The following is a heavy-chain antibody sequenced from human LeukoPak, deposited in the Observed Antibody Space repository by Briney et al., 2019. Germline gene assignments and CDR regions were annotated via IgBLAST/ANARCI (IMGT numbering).Heavy chain of an antibody. D-gene: IGHD3-10*01. V-gene: IGHV1-2*02. CDR3: ARDHEPMGAYYYYMDV. CDR1: GYTFTSYD. J-gene: IGHJ6*03. Sequence: ASVKVSCKASGYTFTSYDINWVRQATGQGLEWMGWMNPNSGGTNYAQKFQGRVTMTRDTSISTAYMELSRLRSDDTAVYYCARDHEPMGAYYYYMDVWGKGTTVTISS. CDR2: MNPNSGGT.